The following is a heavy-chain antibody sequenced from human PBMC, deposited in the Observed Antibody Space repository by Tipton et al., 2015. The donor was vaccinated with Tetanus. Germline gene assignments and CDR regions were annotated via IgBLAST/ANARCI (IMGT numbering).Heavy chain of an antibody. D-gene: IGHD3-9*01. J-gene: IGHJ5*02. CDR2: VYYRGSS. CDR1: GDSISSSHYY. Sequence: TLSLTCAVSGDSISSSHYYWGWIRQPPGKGLEWIGSVYYRGSSPYNPSLKIRVTISVDTSKNQFSLKLTSVTAADTAVYYCARRGGDFLTGYYASWGQGTPVIVSS. CDR3: ARRGGDFLTGYYAS. V-gene: IGHV4-39*01.